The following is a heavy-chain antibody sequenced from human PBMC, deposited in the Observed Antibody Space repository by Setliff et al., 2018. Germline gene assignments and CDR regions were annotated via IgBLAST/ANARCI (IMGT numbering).Heavy chain of an antibody. CDR1: GYSFTNYR. CDR3: ARRYSGTFDFDY. CDR2: IYPDDSET. Sequence: GESLKISCQGSGYSFTNYRIGWVRQMPGKGLEWMGIIYPDDSETTYSPSFQGQVTISVDKSINTAYLQWSSLKASDTAVYYCARRYSGTFDFDYWGQGTLVTVSS. V-gene: IGHV5-51*01. D-gene: IGHD1-26*01. J-gene: IGHJ4*02.